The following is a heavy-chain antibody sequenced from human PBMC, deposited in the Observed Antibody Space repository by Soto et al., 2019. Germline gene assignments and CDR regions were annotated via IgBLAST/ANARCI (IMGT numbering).Heavy chain of an antibody. D-gene: IGHD3-10*01. CDR1: GFTFSSYD. Sequence: GGSLRLSCAASGFTFSSYDMHWVRQATGKGLEWVSVIDAAGDTYYPGSVKGRFTISRENAKNTLYLQMNSLRAEDTAVYYCAREREDEKITMVRGVIPAWGQGT. J-gene: IGHJ5*02. CDR2: IDAAGDT. V-gene: IGHV3-13*01. CDR3: AREREDEKITMVRGVIPA.